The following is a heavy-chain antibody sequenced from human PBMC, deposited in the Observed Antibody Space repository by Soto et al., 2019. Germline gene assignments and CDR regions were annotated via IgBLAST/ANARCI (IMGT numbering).Heavy chain of an antibody. V-gene: IGHV4-4*02. J-gene: IGHJ4*02. Sequence: SETLSLTCAVSGGSISSSNWWSWVRQPPGKGLEWIGEIYHSGSTNYNPSLKSRVTISVDKSKNQFSLKLSSVTAADTAVYYCARAGLGYSYGTDYWGQGTLVTVSS. CDR2: IYHSGST. CDR1: GGSISSSNW. D-gene: IGHD5-18*01. CDR3: ARAGLGYSYGTDY.